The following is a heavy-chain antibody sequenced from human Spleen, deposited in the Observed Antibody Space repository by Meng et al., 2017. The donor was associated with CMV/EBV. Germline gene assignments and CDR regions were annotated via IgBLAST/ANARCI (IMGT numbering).Heavy chain of an antibody. CDR2: ISSSGYTI. V-gene: IGHV3-48*03. Sequence: GGSLRLSCAASGFTFSSYEMNWVRQAPGKGLEWVSYISSSGYTIYYADSVKGRFTISRDNSMTTLYLQMNSLRAEDTAVYYCARGGYNYTPLDYWGQGTLVTVSS. D-gene: IGHD5-24*01. CDR3: ARGGYNYTPLDY. CDR1: GFTFSSYE. J-gene: IGHJ4*02.